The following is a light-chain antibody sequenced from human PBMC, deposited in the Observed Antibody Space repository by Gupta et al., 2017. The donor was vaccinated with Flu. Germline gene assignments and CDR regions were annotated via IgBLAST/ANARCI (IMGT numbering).Light chain of an antibody. CDR3: QSFDSGKRV. CDR1: TGSIASNF. Sequence: FVLAQPHSVSESPGMTVTISCSRSTGSIASNFVQWYQQRPGSSPTTLIYKDDQRPSGVPDRFSGSIDSSSNSASLTISGLKTEDEADYYCQSFDSGKRVFGGGTKLTVL. J-gene: IGLJ3*02. V-gene: IGLV6-57*01. CDR2: KDD.